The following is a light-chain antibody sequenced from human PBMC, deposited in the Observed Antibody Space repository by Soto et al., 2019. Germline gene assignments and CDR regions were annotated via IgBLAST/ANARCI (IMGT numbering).Light chain of an antibody. CDR3: QQTSSFPST. CDR2: DAT. CDR1: QGISSW. V-gene: IGKV1-12*02. Sequence: DIQMTQSPSSVSASVGDRVTITCRASQGISSWLAWYQQKPAKAPKLLIFDATSLQSGVPLRFSGSGSGTDFTLTISSLQPEDFATYYCQQTSSFPSTFGPGTKVDIK. J-gene: IGKJ3*01.